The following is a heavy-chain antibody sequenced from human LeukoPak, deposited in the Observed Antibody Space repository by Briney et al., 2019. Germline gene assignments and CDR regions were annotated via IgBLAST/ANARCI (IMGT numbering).Heavy chain of an antibody. D-gene: IGHD5-24*01. V-gene: IGHV3-23*01. Sequence: GGSLRLSCAASGFTFSNYAMRWVRQAPGKGLEWVSSISGSGGSTYYADSVKGRFTISRDNAKNSLYLQMNRLRAEDTAVYYCARTKKMATISYFDPWGQGTLVTVSS. CDR3: ARTKKMATISYFDP. CDR1: GFTFSNYA. J-gene: IGHJ4*02. CDR2: ISGSGGST.